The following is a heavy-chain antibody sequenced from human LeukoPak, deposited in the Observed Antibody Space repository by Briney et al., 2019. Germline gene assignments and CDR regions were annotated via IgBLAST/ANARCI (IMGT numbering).Heavy chain of an antibody. CDR3: AKGSYGSGSYVDY. Sequence: PGGSLRLSCAASGFTFSSYSMIWVRQAPGKGLEWVSGISWNSGYIGYEDSVKGRFTISRDNAKNSLYLQMNSLRAEDTALYYCAKGSYGSGSYVDYWGQGTLITVSS. CDR1: GFTFSSYS. D-gene: IGHD3-10*01. V-gene: IGHV3-9*01. J-gene: IGHJ4*02. CDR2: ISWNSGYI.